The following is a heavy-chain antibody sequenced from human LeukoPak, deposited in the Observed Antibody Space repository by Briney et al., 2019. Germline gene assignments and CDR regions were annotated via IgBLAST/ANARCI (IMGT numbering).Heavy chain of an antibody. CDR1: GDSVSSGTHY. CDR3: ATYRSALSFGMDV. V-gene: IGHV4-61*02. J-gene: IGHJ6*02. CDR2: VAPSGSI. D-gene: IGHD6-6*01. Sequence: SQTLSLTCTVSGDSVSSGTHYWSWVRQPAGNGLEWIGRVAPSGSISYNPSLTIRVTISVDTSKNHFSLRLNSVTATDTAVYYCATYRSALSFGMDVWGRGTTVTVS.